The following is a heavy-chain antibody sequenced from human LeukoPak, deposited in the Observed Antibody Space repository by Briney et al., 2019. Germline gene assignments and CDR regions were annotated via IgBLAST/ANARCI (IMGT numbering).Heavy chain of an antibody. D-gene: IGHD3/OR15-3a*01. CDR1: GYTFTAYY. CDR3: ARGTGYQEFLFVDY. CDR2: IIPIFGAA. J-gene: IGHJ4*02. Sequence: ASVKVSCKASGYTFTAYYIHWVRQAPGQGLEWMGGIIPIFGAANYAQKFQGRVTITADKSTSTAYMELSSLRSEDTAVYYCARGTGYQEFLFVDYWGQGTLVTVSS. V-gene: IGHV1-69*06.